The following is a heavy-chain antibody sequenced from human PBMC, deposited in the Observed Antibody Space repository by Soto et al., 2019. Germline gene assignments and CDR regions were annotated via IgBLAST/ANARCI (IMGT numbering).Heavy chain of an antibody. V-gene: IGHV1-69*13. D-gene: IGHD6-13*01. J-gene: IGHJ3*02. CDR2: IIPIFGTA. CDR3: AKEIAIIGKGVFEM. Sequence: SVKVSCKASGGTFSSYAISWVRQAPGQGLEWMGGIIPIFGTANYAQKFQGRVTITADESTSTAYMELSSLRAEDTAVYYCAKEIAIIGKGVFEMWGQGTMVTVSS. CDR1: GGTFSSYA.